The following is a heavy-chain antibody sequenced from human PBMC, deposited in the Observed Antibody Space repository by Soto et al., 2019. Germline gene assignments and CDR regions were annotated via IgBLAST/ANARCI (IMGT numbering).Heavy chain of an antibody. J-gene: IGHJ4*02. D-gene: IGHD4-17*01. V-gene: IGHV3-33*01. CDR3: ARSYGGQQYYFDY. CDR2: IWYDGSNK. CDR1: GFTFSSYG. Sequence: QVQLVESGGGVVQPGRSLRLSCAASGFTFSSYGMHWVRQAPGKGLEWVAVIWYDGSNKYYADSVKGRFTISRDNSKNTLYLQMNSLRAEDTAVYYCARSYGGQQYYFDYWGQGTLVTVSS.